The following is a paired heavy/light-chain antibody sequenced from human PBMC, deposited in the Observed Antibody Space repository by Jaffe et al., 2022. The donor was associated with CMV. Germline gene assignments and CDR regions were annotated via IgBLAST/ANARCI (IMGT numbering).Heavy chain of an antibody. CDR1: GFTFDDYA. CDR3: VKGARSPGYYEFVFHS. J-gene: IGHJ4*02. Sequence: EVQLVESGGALVQPGGSLRLSCAASGFTFDDYAMHWVRQAPGKGLEWVSRITWNSGTVDYADSVRGRFTMSRDNAKNSLYLQMSSLRADDTAFYYCVKGARSPGYYEFVFHSWGQGTLVTVSS. D-gene: IGHD3-16*01. V-gene: IGHV3-9*01. CDR2: ITWNSGTV.
Light chain of an antibody. Sequence: ETVMTQSPATLSVSPGERVTLSCRASQSISSKLAWYQQKPGQPPRLLIYGASTRAPGIPGRFTGSGSGTEFTLTISGLQSEDFAVYYCEQYYDWPPFTFGPGTKVDIK. V-gene: IGKV3-15*01. J-gene: IGKJ3*01. CDR1: QSISSK. CDR3: EQYYDWPPFT. CDR2: GAS.